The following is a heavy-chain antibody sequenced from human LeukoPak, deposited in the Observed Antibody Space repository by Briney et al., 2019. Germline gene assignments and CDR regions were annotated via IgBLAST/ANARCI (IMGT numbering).Heavy chain of an antibody. CDR2: INPNSGGT. CDR1: GYTFTGYY. J-gene: IGHJ6*02. CDR3: AKDWARSIFDSHYYYGMDV. Sequence: ASVKVSCKASGYTFTGYYMHWVRQAPGQGLEWMGWINPNSGGTNYAQKFQGRVTMTRDTSISTAYMELSRLRSDDTAVYYCAKDWARSIFDSHYYYGMDVWGQGTTVTVSS. D-gene: IGHD3-16*01. V-gene: IGHV1-2*02.